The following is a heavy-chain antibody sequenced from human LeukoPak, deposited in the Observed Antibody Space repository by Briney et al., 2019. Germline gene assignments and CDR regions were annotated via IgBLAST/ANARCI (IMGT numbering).Heavy chain of an antibody. CDR2: IIPIFGTA. Sequence: SVKVSCKASGGTFSSYTISWVRQAPGQGLEWMGGIIPIFGTANYAQKFQGRVTITADESTSTAYMELRSLRSEDTAVYYCVRVSGAGTPFDSWGQGTLVTVSS. CDR1: GGTFSSYT. V-gene: IGHV1-69*13. J-gene: IGHJ4*02. CDR3: VRVSGAGTPFDS. D-gene: IGHD3-10*01.